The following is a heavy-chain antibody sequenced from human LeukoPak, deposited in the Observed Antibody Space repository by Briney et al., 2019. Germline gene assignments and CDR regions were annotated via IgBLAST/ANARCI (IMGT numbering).Heavy chain of an antibody. CDR1: GFTFSSYW. CDR2: INSDGSST. V-gene: IGHV3-74*01. D-gene: IGHD3-10*01. CDR3: AKGVWFGDQPASDY. Sequence: GGSLRLSCAASGFTFSSYWLHWVRQAPGKGLVWVSRINSDGSSTTYADSVKGRFTISRDDAKNTLYLQMNSLRAEDTAVYYCAKGVWFGDQPASDYWGQGTLVTVSS. J-gene: IGHJ4*02.